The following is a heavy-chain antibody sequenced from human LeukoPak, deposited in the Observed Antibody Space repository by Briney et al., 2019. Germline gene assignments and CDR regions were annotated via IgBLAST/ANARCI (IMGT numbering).Heavy chain of an antibody. J-gene: IGHJ4*02. D-gene: IGHD5-18*01. Sequence: PGGSLRLSCAASGFTFSSYSMNWVRQAPGKGLEWVSFISSSSSSIYYADSVKGRFTISRDNAKNSLYLQMNSLRAEDTAVYYCARASGDIVETATMGSYWGQGTLVTVPS. CDR2: ISSSSSSI. CDR3: ARASGDIVETATMGSY. V-gene: IGHV3-21*01. CDR1: GFTFSSYS.